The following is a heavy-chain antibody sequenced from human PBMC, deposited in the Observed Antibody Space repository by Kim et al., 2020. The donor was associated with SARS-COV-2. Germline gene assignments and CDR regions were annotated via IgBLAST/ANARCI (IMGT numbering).Heavy chain of an antibody. CDR2: ST. Sequence: STNYNSSIKIRVPISLDTSENQFSLKLTSVTAADTAVYYCARGRGSWFPYWGQGTLVTVSS. J-gene: IGHJ4*02. D-gene: IGHD6-13*01. V-gene: IGHV4-34*01. CDR3: ARGRGSWFPY.